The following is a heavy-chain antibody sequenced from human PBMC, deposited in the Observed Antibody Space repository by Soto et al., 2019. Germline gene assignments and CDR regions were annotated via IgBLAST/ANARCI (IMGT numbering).Heavy chain of an antibody. J-gene: IGHJ6*03. CDR3: ASSYCGGDCSAYYYYYMDV. D-gene: IGHD2-21*01. V-gene: IGHV1-69*02. CDR1: GGTFSSYT. Sequence: ASVKVCCKASGGTFSSYTISWVRQAPGQGLEWMGRIIPILGIANYAQKFQGRVTITADKSTSTAYMELSSLRSEDTAVYYCASSYCGGDCSAYYYYYMDVWGKGTTVTVSS. CDR2: IIPILGIA.